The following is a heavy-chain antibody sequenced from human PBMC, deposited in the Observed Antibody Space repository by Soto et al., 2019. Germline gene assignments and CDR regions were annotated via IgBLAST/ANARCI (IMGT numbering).Heavy chain of an antibody. CDR3: ARSAFYDSSGGSPFAP. J-gene: IGHJ5*02. D-gene: IGHD3-22*01. V-gene: IGHV1-2*02. CDR2: INPNSGGR. CDR1: GYTFTGYY. Sequence: ASVKVSCKASGYTFTGYYMHWLRPAPGQGLEWMGWINPNSGGRNYAKQFQGRVTMTRDTCISTAYIELSRLRSDDTAVHYCARSAFYDSSGGSPFAPWGQRTLVTVSS.